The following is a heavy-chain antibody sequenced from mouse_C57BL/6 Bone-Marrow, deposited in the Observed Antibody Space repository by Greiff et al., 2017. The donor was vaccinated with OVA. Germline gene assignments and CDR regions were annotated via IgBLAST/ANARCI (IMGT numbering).Heavy chain of an antibody. CDR1: GFNIKDDY. CDR2: IDPENGDT. Sequence: EVQGVESGAELVRPGASVKLSCTASGFNIKDDYMHWVKQRPEQGLEWIGWIDPENGDTEYASKFQGKATITADTSSNTADLQLSSLTSEDTAVYYCTTRYYYGSSAWFAYWGQGTLVTVSA. V-gene: IGHV14-4*01. D-gene: IGHD1-1*01. CDR3: TTRYYYGSSAWFAY. J-gene: IGHJ3*01.